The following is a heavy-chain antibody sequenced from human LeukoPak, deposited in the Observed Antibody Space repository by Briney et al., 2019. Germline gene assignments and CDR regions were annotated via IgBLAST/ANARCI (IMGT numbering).Heavy chain of an antibody. J-gene: IGHJ3*02. Sequence: SETLSLTCTVSGGSISSGGYYWSWIRQHPGKGLEWIGYIYYSGGTYYNPSLKSRVTISVDTSKNQFSLKLSSVTAADTAVYYCARAWGLNYYDSSGYYYSSAFDIWGQGTMVTVSS. CDR1: GGSISSGGYY. CDR3: ARAWGLNYYDSSGYYYSSAFDI. V-gene: IGHV4-31*03. D-gene: IGHD3-22*01. CDR2: IYYSGGT.